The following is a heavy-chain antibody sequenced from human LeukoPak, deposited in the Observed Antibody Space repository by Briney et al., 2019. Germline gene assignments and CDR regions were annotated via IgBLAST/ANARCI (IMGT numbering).Heavy chain of an antibody. V-gene: IGHV3-9*01. J-gene: IGHJ4*02. CDR3: AKTKLVVPAAFDY. Sequence: GGSLRLSCAASGFTFDDYAMHWVRQAPGKGLEWVSGISWNSGSIGYADSVKGRFTISRDNAKNSLYLQMNSLRAEDTALYYCAKTKLVVPAAFDYWGQGTLVTVPS. D-gene: IGHD2-2*01. CDR1: GFTFDDYA. CDR2: ISWNSGSI.